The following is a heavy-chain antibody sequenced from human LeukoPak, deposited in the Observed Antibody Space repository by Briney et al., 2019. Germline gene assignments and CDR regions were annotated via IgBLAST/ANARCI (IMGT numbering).Heavy chain of an antibody. V-gene: IGHV3-74*01. CDR2: INTDGRIT. CDR1: GFTFSSYW. J-gene: IGHJ4*02. D-gene: IGHD6-19*01. CDR3: AKGPLIEVAGTTWDY. Sequence: GSLRLSCAASGFTFSSYWMHWVRQAPGKGLVWVSRINTDGRITYYADSVKGRFTISRDNSKNTLYLQMNSLRVEDTAVYYCAKGPLIEVAGTTWDYWGQGTLVTVSS.